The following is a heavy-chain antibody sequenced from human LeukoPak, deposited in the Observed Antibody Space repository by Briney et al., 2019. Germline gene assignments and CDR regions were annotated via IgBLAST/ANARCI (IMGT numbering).Heavy chain of an antibody. Sequence: SETLSLTCAVYGGSFSGYYWSWLRQPPGKGLEWIGEINHSGSTNYNPSLKSRVTISLDTSKNQFSLKLSSVTAADTAVYYCARAVVTASFDYWGQGTLVTVSS. CDR3: ARAVVTASFDY. CDR1: GGSFSGYY. V-gene: IGHV4-34*01. D-gene: IGHD2-21*02. CDR2: INHSGST. J-gene: IGHJ4*02.